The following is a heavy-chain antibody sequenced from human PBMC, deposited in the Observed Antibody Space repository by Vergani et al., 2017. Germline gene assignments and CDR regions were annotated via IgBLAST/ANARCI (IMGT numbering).Heavy chain of an antibody. Sequence: DVQLVESGGGLVQPGRSLRLSCAASGFTFDDYAMHWVRQAPGKGLEWVSGISWNSGSIGYADSVKGRFTISRDNAKNSLYLQMNSLRAEDTALYYCAKDSGYDLRAFDIWGQGTMVTVSS. D-gene: IGHD5-12*01. J-gene: IGHJ3*02. V-gene: IGHV3-9*01. CDR3: AKDSGYDLRAFDI. CDR2: ISWNSGSI. CDR1: GFTFDDYA.